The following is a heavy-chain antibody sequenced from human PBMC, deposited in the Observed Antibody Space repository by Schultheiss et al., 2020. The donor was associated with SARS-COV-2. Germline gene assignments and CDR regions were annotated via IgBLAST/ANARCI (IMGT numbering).Heavy chain of an antibody. Sequence: SETLSLTCTVSGGSISSYYWSWIRQPPGKGLEWIGYIYYSGSTNYNPSLKSRVTMSVDTSKNQFSLKLSSVTAADTAVYYCARDSPLGYFDYWGQGTLVTVSS. J-gene: IGHJ4*02. V-gene: IGHV4-59*12. CDR1: GGSISSYY. CDR2: IYYSGST. D-gene: IGHD3-16*01. CDR3: ARDSPLGYFDY.